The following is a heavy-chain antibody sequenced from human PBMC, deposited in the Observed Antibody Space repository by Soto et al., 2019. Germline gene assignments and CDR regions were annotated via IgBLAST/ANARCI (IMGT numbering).Heavy chain of an antibody. CDR1: GYAFTDYY. CDR3: ARGALTVANWFDP. D-gene: IGHD6-19*01. J-gene: IGHJ5*02. Sequence: ASVKVSCKASGYAFTDYYVNWVRRAPGQGLEWMGWINPNNGVTNYAQRFQGRVTMARDTSIGTVYMDLTRLRSDDTAVYYCARGALTVANWFDPWGQGTQVTVSS. V-gene: IGHV1-2*02. CDR2: INPNNGVT.